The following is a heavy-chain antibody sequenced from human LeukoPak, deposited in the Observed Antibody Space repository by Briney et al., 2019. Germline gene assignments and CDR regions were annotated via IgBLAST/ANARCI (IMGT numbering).Heavy chain of an antibody. CDR1: GYTFTSYG. CDR3: ARYGSGSYGYYYYGMDV. Sequence: EASVKVSCKASGYTFTSYGISWVRQAPGQGLEWMGWISAYNGNTSYAQKLQGRVTMTTDTSTSTAYMELRSLRSDDTAVYYCARYGSGSYGYYYYGMDVWGKGTTVTVSS. V-gene: IGHV1-18*04. CDR2: ISAYNGNT. D-gene: IGHD3-10*01. J-gene: IGHJ6*04.